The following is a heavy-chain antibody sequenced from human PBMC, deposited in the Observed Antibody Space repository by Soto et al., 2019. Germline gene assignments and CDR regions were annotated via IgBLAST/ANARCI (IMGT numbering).Heavy chain of an antibody. CDR2: IYYSGST. CDR3: ARDPGGSWSDNWFDP. V-gene: IGHV4-59*01. CDR1: GGSISSYY. D-gene: IGHD6-13*01. Sequence: PSETLSLTCTVSGGSISSYYWSWIRQPPGKGLEWIGYIYYSGSTNYNPSLKSRVTISVDTSKNQFSLKLSSVTAADTAVYYCARDPGGSWSDNWFDPWGQGTLVTVSS. J-gene: IGHJ5*02.